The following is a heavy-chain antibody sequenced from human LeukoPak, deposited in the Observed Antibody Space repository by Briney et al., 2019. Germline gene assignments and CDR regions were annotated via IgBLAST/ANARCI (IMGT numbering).Heavy chain of an antibody. V-gene: IGHV1-69*06. Sequence: SVKVSCKASGGTFSSYAISWVRQAPGQGLEWMGGIIPIFGTANYAQKFQGRVTITADKSTSTAYMELSSLRSEDTAVYYCARGDILTGYRYYFDYWGQGTLVTASS. D-gene: IGHD3-9*01. CDR1: GGTFSSYA. CDR3: ARGDILTGYRYYFDY. J-gene: IGHJ4*02. CDR2: IIPIFGTA.